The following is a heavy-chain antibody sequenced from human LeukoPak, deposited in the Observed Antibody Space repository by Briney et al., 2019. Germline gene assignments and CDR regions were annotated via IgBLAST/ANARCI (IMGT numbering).Heavy chain of an antibody. V-gene: IGHV3-53*01. Sequence: GGSLRLSCAASGFSVSSNYMSWVRQAPGKGLEWVSVIYSGGSTYYADSVKGRFSISRDNSKNSLYLQMNSMRAEDTDVYYCARGSSGHYFDYFDYWGQGTVVTVYS. J-gene: IGHJ4*02. D-gene: IGHD3-22*01. CDR3: ARGSSGHYFDYFDY. CDR2: IYSGGST. CDR1: GFSVSSNY.